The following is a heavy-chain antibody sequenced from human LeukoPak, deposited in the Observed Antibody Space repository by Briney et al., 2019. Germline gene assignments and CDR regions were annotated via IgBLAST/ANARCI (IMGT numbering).Heavy chain of an antibody. J-gene: IGHJ4*02. D-gene: IGHD3-10*01. CDR1: GYSISSGYY. V-gene: IGHV4-38-2*01. CDR3: ARQSITMVRGVIPLGY. Sequence: SETLSLTCAVSGYSISSGYYWGWIRQPPGKGLEWIGSIYHSGSTYYNPSLKSRVTLSVDTSKNQFSLKLSSVAAADTAVYYCARQSITMVRGVIPLGYWGQGTLVTVSS. CDR2: IYHSGST.